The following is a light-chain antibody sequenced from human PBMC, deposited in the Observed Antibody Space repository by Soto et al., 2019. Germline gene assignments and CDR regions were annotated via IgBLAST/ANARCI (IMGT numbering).Light chain of an antibody. CDR1: QDIRSR. V-gene: IGKV1-12*01. CDR2: SAT. J-gene: IGKJ4*01. CDR3: QQANILPPV. Sequence: PSSVSASVGDRVTITCRASQDIRSRLAWYQHKPGKAPNLLIYSATTLQSGVPYRFSGSGSGTYFTLTISSLQPEDFATYYCQQANILPPVFGGGTKVDIK.